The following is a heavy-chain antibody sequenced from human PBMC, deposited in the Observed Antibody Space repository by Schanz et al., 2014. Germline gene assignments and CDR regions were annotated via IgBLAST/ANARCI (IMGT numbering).Heavy chain of an antibody. D-gene: IGHD2-21*02. CDR3: ARPSDSSWYMDV. J-gene: IGHJ6*03. V-gene: IGHV3-NL1*01. CDR2: INWNGGST. Sequence: QAQLVESGGGVVQPGRSLRLSCAASGFAFRSYAMHWVRQAPGKGLEWVSGINWNGGSTGYADSVKGRFTISRDNSKNTLFLQMSSLRAEDTAVYYCARPSDSSWYMDVWGKGTTVTVSS. CDR1: GFAFRSYA.